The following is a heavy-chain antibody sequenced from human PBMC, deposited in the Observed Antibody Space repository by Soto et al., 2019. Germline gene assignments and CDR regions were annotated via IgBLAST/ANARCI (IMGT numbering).Heavy chain of an antibody. D-gene: IGHD6-13*01. J-gene: IGHJ5*02. CDR2: ISAYNGNT. CDR1: GYTFTSYG. CDR3: ARVKQQLVRGTWFDP. V-gene: IGHV1-18*01. Sequence: QVQLVQSGAEVKKPGASVKVSCKASGYTFTSYGISWVRQAPGQGLEWMGWISAYNGNTNYAQKLQGRVAMTTDTSTSTAYMELRSLRSDDTAVYYCARVKQQLVRGTWFDPWGQGTLVTVSS.